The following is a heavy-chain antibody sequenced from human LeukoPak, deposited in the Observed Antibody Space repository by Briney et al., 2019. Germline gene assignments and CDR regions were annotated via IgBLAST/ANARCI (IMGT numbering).Heavy chain of an antibody. CDR3: ARVIEDSGSYFCDY. V-gene: IGHV3-21*06. CDR2: TSTVSRYI. D-gene: IGHD1-26*01. J-gene: IGHJ4*02. CDR1: GFTFSTYA. Sequence: PGGSLRLSCAASGFTFSTYAMSWVRQAPGKGLEWVSSTSTVSRYIYYADSVKGRFTISRDNAKSLLYLQMNNLRAEDTAVYYCARVIEDSGSYFCDYWGQGTLVTVSS.